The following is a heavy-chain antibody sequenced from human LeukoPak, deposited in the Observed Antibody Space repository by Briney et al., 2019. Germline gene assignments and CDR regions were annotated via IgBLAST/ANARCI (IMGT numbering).Heavy chain of an antibody. Sequence: PSETLSLTCTVSGGSISSSSYYWGWIRQPPGKGLEWIGSIYYSGSTYYNPSLKSRVTISVDTSKNQFSLKLSSVTAADTAVYYCAREGVVVAPGPFDYWGQGTLVTVSS. D-gene: IGHD2-15*01. CDR3: AREGVVVAPGPFDY. V-gene: IGHV4-39*07. CDR2: IYYSGST. CDR1: GGSISSSSYY. J-gene: IGHJ4*02.